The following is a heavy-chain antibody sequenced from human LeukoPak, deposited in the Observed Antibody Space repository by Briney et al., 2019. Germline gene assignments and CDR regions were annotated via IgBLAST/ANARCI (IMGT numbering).Heavy chain of an antibody. Sequence: GASLRLSCAASGFTFSNYAMSWVRQAPGKGLEWVSAIVDSGASTYYADSVQGRFTISRDNSKNTLYLQMNSLRAEDTAVYYCAKEGNWNYGRGAFDIWGKGQWSPSLQ. D-gene: IGHD1-7*01. CDR2: IVDSGAST. J-gene: IGHJ3*02. CDR1: GFTFSNYA. V-gene: IGHV3-23*01. CDR3: AKEGNWNYGRGAFDI.